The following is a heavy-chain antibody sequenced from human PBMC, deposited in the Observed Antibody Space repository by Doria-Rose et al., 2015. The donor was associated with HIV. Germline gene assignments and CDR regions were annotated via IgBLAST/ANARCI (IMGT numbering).Heavy chain of an antibody. D-gene: IGHD6-13*01. Sequence: QVTLKESGPVLVKPTETLTLTCTVSGVSLSSPGMGVSWIRQPPGKALEWLANMFSDDERSYRTCLKSRLTISRGTSKSQVVLTMTDMDPVDTATYYCARIKSSRWYHKYYFDFWGQGTLVIVSA. V-gene: IGHV2-26*01. CDR2: MFSDDER. J-gene: IGHJ4*02. CDR3: ARIKSSRWYHKYYFDF. CDR1: GVSLSSPGMG.